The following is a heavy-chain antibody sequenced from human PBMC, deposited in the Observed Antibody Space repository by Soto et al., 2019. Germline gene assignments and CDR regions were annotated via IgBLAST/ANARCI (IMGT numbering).Heavy chain of an antibody. CDR2: ILHTGRT. CDR3: AGGSNKLWGA. CDR1: GDSITNGRW. D-gene: IGHD2-21*01. V-gene: IGHV4-4*02. Sequence: SETLSLTCGVSGDSITNGRWWSWVRQPPGKGLEWIGEILHTGRTNYSPSLKSRVTISVDKSKNQFSLELSSVTAADTAVDDCAGGSNKLWGAWGKGMLVTVSS. J-gene: IGHJ4*02.